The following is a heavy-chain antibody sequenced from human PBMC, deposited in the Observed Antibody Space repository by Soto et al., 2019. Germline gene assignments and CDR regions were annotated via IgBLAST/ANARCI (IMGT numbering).Heavy chain of an antibody. V-gene: IGHV3-7*03. CDR3: ARSVVKAYYMDD. CDR1: GFTFSSYW. D-gene: IGHD3-22*01. CDR2: VKQDGEEK. Sequence: GGSLRLSCAASGFTFSSYWMSWVRQAPGKGLEGVANVKQDGEEKYYVDSVKSRFNISVDNAKNSLYLQMNSLRAEDTAVYYCARSVVKAYYMDDWGKGTTVTVSS. J-gene: IGHJ6*03.